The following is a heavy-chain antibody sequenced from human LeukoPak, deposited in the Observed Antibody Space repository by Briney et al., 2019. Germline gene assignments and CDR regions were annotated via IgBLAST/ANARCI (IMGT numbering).Heavy chain of an antibody. CDR1: GFTFSSYS. CDR3: ARDLAAAGTRGLDY. Sequence: GGSLRLSCAASGFTFSSYSMNWVRQAPGKGLEWVSSISSSSSYIYYADSVKGRSTTSRDNAKNSLYLQMNNLRAEDTAVYYCARDLAAAGTRGLDYWGQGTLVTVSS. V-gene: IGHV3-21*01. J-gene: IGHJ4*02. CDR2: ISSSSSYI. D-gene: IGHD6-13*01.